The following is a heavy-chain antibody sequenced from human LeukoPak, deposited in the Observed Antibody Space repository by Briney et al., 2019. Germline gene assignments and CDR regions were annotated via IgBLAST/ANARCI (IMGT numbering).Heavy chain of an antibody. J-gene: IGHJ5*02. CDR3: ATGTGNFGP. CDR2: LKQDGSEK. CDR1: GFSFSDSW. D-gene: IGHD1-7*01. Sequence: GGSLRLSCAASGFSFSDSWMSWVRQPPGKGLEWVAGLKQDGSEKHYVDSVMGRFTVSRDNAERSLYLQMNGLRTEDTAVYYCATGTGNFGPWGQGTLVTVSS. V-gene: IGHV3-7*01.